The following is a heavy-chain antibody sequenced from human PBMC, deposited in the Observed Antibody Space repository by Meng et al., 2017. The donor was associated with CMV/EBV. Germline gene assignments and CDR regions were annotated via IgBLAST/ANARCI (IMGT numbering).Heavy chain of an antibody. D-gene: IGHD6-6*01. J-gene: IGHJ5*02. CDR1: GDIFSSSY. V-gene: IGHV1-46*01. Sequence: ASVKVSCKASGDIFSSSYVHWVRQAPGQGLDWVGMVSLKGERPKYAQKFKGRVTLTRDTSTSTFYMELSSLVSEDTAVYYCARMFAASSGWLDPWGQGTLVTSPQ. CDR2: VSLKGERP. CDR3: ARMFAASSGWLDP.